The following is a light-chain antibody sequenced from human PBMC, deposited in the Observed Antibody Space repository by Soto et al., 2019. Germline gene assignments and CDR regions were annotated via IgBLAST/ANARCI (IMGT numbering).Light chain of an antibody. J-gene: IGLJ3*02. Sequence: QSVLTQPPSVSAAPGQKVTISCSGSSSNIGDKYVSWYQQLPGTAPKLLIYENHKRPSGIPDRFSGSKSGTSATLGITGLQTGDEADYYCGTWDNSLVSWVFGGGTQLTVL. CDR3: GTWDNSLVSWV. CDR1: SSNIGDKY. V-gene: IGLV1-51*02. CDR2: ENH.